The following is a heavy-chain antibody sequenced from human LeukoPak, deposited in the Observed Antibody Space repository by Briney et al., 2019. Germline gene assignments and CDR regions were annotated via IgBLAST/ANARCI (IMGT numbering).Heavy chain of an antibody. CDR1: AYAFTIYG. CDR2: TNLNSGST. Sequence: ASVNLSLTCSAYAFTIYGINWGWLAPAQGQELKGWTNLNSGSTGYAQKFQGRVTMTRNTSISTAYMELSSLRSEDTAVYYCARGRGSGHKGHSFDPWGQGTLVTVSS. J-gene: IGHJ5*02. CDR3: ARGRGSGHKGHSFDP. V-gene: IGHV1-8*01. D-gene: IGHD3-16*01.